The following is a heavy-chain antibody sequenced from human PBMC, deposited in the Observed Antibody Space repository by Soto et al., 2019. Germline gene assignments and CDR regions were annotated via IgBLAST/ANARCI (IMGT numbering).Heavy chain of an antibody. CDR1: GGSISPFY. D-gene: IGHD2-15*01. V-gene: IGHV4-59*01. J-gene: IGHJ4*02. CDR2: LYYSGNT. Sequence: KPSETLSLTCTVSGGSISPFYWSWVRQPPGKGLEWIGYLYYSGNTNYNPSLKSRVTISVDASKNQVSLRLTSVTAADTAVYYCARVGGVAARTFDYWGQGTVVTVPQ. CDR3: ARVGGVAARTFDY.